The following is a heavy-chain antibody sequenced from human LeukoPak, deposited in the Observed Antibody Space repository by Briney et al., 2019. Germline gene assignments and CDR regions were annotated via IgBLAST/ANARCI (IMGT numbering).Heavy chain of an antibody. V-gene: IGHV1-8*01. CDR2: MNPNSGNT. CDR3: ARSVSRITIFGVAGFDY. D-gene: IGHD3-3*01. J-gene: IGHJ4*02. Sequence: ASVKVSCKASGYTFTSYDINWVRQASGQGLEWMGWMNPNSGNTGYAQKFQGRVTMTRNTSISTAYMELSSLRSEDTAVYYCARSVSRITIFGVAGFDYWGQGTLVTVSS. CDR1: GYTFTSYD.